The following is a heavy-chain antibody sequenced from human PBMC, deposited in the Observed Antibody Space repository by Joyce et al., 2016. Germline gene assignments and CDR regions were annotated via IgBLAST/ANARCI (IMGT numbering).Heavy chain of an antibody. CDR2: VYNRGKT. J-gene: IGHJ5*02. D-gene: IGHD2-15*01. CDR1: GASINTTGYY. CDR3: ARAGGYCGSGRCYKGWFDP. V-gene: IGHV4-31*03. Sequence: QVQLRESGPGQVRPSQTLSLTCTVSGASINTTGYYWTWTRHLPGKGLEWFGYVYNRGKTSYNPALESRAHISLDTSTNRVSLKLSSVTAADTAVYSCARAGGYCGSGRCYKGWFDPWGQGTQVIVSS.